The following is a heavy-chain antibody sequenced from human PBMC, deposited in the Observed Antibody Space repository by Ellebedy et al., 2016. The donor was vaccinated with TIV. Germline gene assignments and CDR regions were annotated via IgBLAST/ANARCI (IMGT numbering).Heavy chain of an antibody. CDR2: IKNKANKYAT. Sequence: GESLKISCAASGFTFSDSAIHWVRQASGKGLEWVGRIKNKANKYATAYAASVEGRFTISRDDSKNTAYLQMHSLKTEDTAVYYCSRRGETVATIIGLDVWGQGTTVTVSS. CDR1: GFTFSDSA. V-gene: IGHV3-73*01. D-gene: IGHD5-12*01. CDR3: SRRGETVATIIGLDV. J-gene: IGHJ6*02.